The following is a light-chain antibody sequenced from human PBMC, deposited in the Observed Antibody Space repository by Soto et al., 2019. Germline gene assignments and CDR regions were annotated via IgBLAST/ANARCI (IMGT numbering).Light chain of an antibody. CDR1: SSDVGGYNY. CDR3: SSYTSSSTLPYV. CDR2: DVS. J-gene: IGLJ1*01. V-gene: IGLV2-14*01. Sequence: QSVMTQPAYVSGSPGQSITISCTGTSSDVGGYNYVSWYQQHPGKAPKLVIYDVSNRPSGVSNRFSGSKSGNTASLTISGLQAEDEADYYCSSYTSSSTLPYVFGTGTKVTVL.